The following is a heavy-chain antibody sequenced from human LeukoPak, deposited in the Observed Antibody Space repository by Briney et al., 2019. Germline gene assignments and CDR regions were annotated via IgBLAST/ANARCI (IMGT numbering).Heavy chain of an antibody. CDR1: GFTFSSYS. Sequence: GGSLRLSCAASGFTFSSYSMNWVRQAPGKGLEWVSSISSSSSYIYYADSVKGRFTISRDNAKNSLYLQMNSLRAEDTAVYYCARDRVPSGRFYYYYGMDVWGKGTTVTVSS. V-gene: IGHV3-21*01. D-gene: IGHD3-10*01. J-gene: IGHJ6*04. CDR3: ARDRVPSGRFYYYYGMDV. CDR2: ISSSSSYI.